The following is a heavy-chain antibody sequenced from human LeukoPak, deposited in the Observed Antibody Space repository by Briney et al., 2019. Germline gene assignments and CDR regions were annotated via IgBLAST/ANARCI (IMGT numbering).Heavy chain of an antibody. Sequence: SQTLSLTCAISGDSVSSNSVAWNWIRQSPSRGLEWLGRTYYRSKWSNDYAISVKSRITINPDTSKNQFSLQLNSVTPEDTAVYYCARGNAATGFDYWGQGSLVTVPS. J-gene: IGHJ4*02. D-gene: IGHD6-13*01. V-gene: IGHV6-1*01. CDR1: GDSVSSNSVA. CDR2: TYYRSKWSN. CDR3: ARGNAATGFDY.